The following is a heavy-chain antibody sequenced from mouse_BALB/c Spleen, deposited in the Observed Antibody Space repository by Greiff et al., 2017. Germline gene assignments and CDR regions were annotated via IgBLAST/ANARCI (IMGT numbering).Heavy chain of an antibody. D-gene: IGHD2-1*01. CDR1: GFTFSSFG. CDR3: AREGLLWSFAY. CDR2: ISSGSSTI. J-gene: IGHJ3*01. V-gene: IGHV5-17*02. Sequence: EVKLVESGGGLVQPGGSRKLSCAASGFTFSSFGMHWVRQAPEKGLEWVAYISSGSSTIYYADTVKGRFTISRDNPKNTLFLQMTSLRSEDTAMYYCAREGLLWSFAYWGQGTLVTVSA.